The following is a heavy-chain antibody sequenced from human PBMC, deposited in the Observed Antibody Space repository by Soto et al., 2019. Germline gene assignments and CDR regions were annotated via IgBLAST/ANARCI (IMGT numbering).Heavy chain of an antibody. D-gene: IGHD6-19*01. Sequence: PSETLSLTFAFYGGSFSAYYWSWIRQPPGKGLEWIGEINHSGSTNYNPSLKSRVTISVDTSKNQFSLKLSSVTAADTAVYYCARVAAVAGTGYYYYMDVWGKGTTVT. CDR2: INHSGST. CDR3: ARVAAVAGTGYYYYMDV. CDR1: GGSFSAYY. J-gene: IGHJ6*03. V-gene: IGHV4-34*01.